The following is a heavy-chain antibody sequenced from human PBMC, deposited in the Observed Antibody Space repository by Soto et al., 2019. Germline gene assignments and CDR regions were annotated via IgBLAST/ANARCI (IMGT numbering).Heavy chain of an antibody. J-gene: IGHJ4*02. Sequence: QVQLVQSGAEVKKPGSSVKVSCKASGGTFSPYTINWVRQAPGQGLEWTGRIIPFHGVTNYAQKFQARVTMTADRSTSTAYMELRGLRFEDTAMYYCTRDWEITVSTWSFGSFWGRGTLVTVSS. D-gene: IGHD1-26*01. CDR3: TRDWEITVSTWSFGSF. V-gene: IGHV1-69*08. CDR2: IIPFHGVT. CDR1: GGTFSPYT.